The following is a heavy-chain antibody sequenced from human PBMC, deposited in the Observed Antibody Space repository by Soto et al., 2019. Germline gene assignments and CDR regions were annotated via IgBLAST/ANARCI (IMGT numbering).Heavy chain of an antibody. CDR3: ARDTGLAPTVWGY. CDR2: VYHSGST. V-gene: IGHV4-31*01. D-gene: IGHD7-27*01. J-gene: IGHJ4*03. Sequence: QVQLQESGPGLVKPSQTLSLTCSVSGDSIRGGGHYWNWIRQFPGKVLEWIGYVYHSGSTHYNPYLRGLLTISIDTSKNQFSLRLISVTAADTALYYCARDTGLAPTVWGYWGHGTQVTVSS. CDR1: GDSIRGGGHY.